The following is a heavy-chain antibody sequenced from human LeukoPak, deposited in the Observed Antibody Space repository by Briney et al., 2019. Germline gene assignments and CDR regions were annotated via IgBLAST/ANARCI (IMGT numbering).Heavy chain of an antibody. CDR3: ARGRDIVVVPAAIRAPTVPTV. D-gene: IGHD2-2*02. J-gene: IGHJ4*02. V-gene: IGHV4-59*08. CDR1: GGSNY. Sequence: SETLSLTCTVSGGSNYWRWIRQPPGKGLEWIGYIHYSGSTNYNPSLKSRVTISIDTSKNQFSLKLNSVTAADTAVYYCARGRDIVVVPAAIRAPTVPTVWGQGTLVTVSS. CDR2: IHYSGST.